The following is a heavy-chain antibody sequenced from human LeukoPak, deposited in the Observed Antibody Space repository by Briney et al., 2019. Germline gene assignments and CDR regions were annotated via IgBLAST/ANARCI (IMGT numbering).Heavy chain of an antibody. V-gene: IGHV4-59*01. Sequence: SETLSLTCTVSGGSISSYYWSWIRQPPGKGLEWIGYIYYSGNTNYNPSLKSRVTISVDTSKNQFSLKLSSVTAADTAVYYCVRENYSSGWYGIIDYWGQGTLVTVSS. CDR1: GGSISSYY. CDR2: IYYSGNT. J-gene: IGHJ4*02. CDR3: VRENYSSGWYGIIDY. D-gene: IGHD6-19*01.